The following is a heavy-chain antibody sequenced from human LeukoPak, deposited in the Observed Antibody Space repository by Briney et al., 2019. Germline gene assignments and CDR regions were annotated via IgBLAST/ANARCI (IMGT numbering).Heavy chain of an antibody. Sequence: SETLSLTCAVYGGSFSGYYWSWIRQPPGKGLEWIGEINHSGSTNYNPSLKSRVTISVDTSKNQFSLKLSSVTAADTAVYYCARGFSSSSIDYFDYWGQGTLVTVSS. CDR1: GGSFSGYY. D-gene: IGHD6-6*01. J-gene: IGHJ4*02. V-gene: IGHV4-34*01. CDR3: ARGFSSSSIDYFDY. CDR2: INHSGST.